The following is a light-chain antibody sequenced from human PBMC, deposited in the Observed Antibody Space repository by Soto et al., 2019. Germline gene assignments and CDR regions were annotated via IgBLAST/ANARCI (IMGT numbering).Light chain of an antibody. CDR1: QSVLYSSNNKNY. J-gene: IGKJ4*01. Sequence: DIVMTQSPDSLAVSLGERATINCKSSQSVLYSSNNKNYLAWFQQRKPGQPPKLLIYWASTRESGVPDRFSGSGSGTDFTLTISSLQAEDVAVYYCQQYYSSPLTFGGGTKVEIK. CDR3: QQYYSSPLT. CDR2: WAS. V-gene: IGKV4-1*01.